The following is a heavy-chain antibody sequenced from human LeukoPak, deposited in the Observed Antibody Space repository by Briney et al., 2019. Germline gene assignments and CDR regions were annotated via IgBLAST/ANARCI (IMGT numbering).Heavy chain of an antibody. CDR3: ARDSKKRYFDY. J-gene: IGHJ4*02. CDR2: IKQDGSEK. V-gene: IGHV3-7*03. Sequence: GGSLRLSCAASGFTFSSYWMSWVRQAPGKGLEWVVNIKQDGSEKYYVDSVKGRFTNSRDNAKNTLYLQMNSLRAEDTAVYYCARDSKKRYFDYWGQGTLVTVSS. CDR1: GFTFSSYW.